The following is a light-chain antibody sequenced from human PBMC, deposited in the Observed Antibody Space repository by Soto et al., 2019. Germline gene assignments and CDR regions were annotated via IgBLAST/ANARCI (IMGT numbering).Light chain of an antibody. CDR1: QTIANNY. V-gene: IGKV3-20*01. CDR3: QQYGTSPWT. CDR2: DAS. Sequence: ELVLPQSTITEPLSLGARATPSCTASQTIANNYLTWYQQKPGQAPRVLIYDASTRATGIPDRFSGSGSGTDFTLTISRLEPEDFAVYYCQQYGTSPWTFGQGSMVDI. J-gene: IGKJ1*01.